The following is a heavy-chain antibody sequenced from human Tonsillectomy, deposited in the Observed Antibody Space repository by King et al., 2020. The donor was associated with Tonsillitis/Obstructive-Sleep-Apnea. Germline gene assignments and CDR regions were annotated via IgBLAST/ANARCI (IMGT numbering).Heavy chain of an antibody. J-gene: IGHJ5*01. CDR1: GFTFRSYW. V-gene: IGHV3-74*01. CDR2: INSDGSST. Sequence: VQLVESGGGLVQPGGSLRLSCAASGFTFRSYWMHWVRQVPGKGLVWVSRINSDGSSTSYADSVKGRFTISRDNAENTLYLQMNSLRAEDTAVYYCARTFRCNGTSCEYPPDGWFDPWGQGTQVTVSS. CDR3: ARTFRCNGTSCEYPPDGWFDP. D-gene: IGHD2-2*01.